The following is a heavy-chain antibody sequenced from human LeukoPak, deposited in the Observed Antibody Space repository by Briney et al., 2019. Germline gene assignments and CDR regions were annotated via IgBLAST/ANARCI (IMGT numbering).Heavy chain of an antibody. V-gene: IGHV3-30*02. J-gene: IGHJ4*02. CDR3: ACCYQQFFDY. Sequence: GGSLRLSCAASGFTFSSYGMHWVRQAPGKGLEWVAFIRYDGSNKYYADSVKGRFTISRDNSKNTLYLQMNSLRAEDTAVHYCACCYQQFFDYWGQGTLVTVSS. D-gene: IGHD2-15*01. CDR2: IRYDGSNK. CDR1: GFTFSSYG.